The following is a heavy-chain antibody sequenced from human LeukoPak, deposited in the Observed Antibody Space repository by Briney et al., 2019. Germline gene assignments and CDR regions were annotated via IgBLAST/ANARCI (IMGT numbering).Heavy chain of an antibody. V-gene: IGHV3-66*01. CDR2: IYSGGST. CDR3: ARDCYDILTGYYWGFDY. J-gene: IGHJ4*02. D-gene: IGHD3-9*01. Sequence: GGSLRLSCAASGFTVSSNYMSWVRQAPGKGLEWVSVIYSGGSTYYADSVKGRFTISRDNSKNTLYLQMNSLRAEDTAVYYCARDCYDILTGYYWGFDYWGQGTLVTVSS. CDR1: GFTVSSNY.